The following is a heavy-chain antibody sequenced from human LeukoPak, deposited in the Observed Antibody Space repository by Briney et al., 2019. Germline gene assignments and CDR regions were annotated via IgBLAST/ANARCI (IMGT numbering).Heavy chain of an antibody. Sequence: GGSLRLSCAASGFTFSNYAMSWVRQAPGKGLEWVSTMSGHGHNVYYADSVKGRFTISRDNSKNTLYLHMNSLRAEDTAIYYCAKFRGMIVVSYFFDYWGQGALVTVSS. D-gene: IGHD3-22*01. CDR1: GFTFSNYA. CDR2: MSGHGHNV. V-gene: IGHV3-23*01. CDR3: AKFRGMIVVSYFFDY. J-gene: IGHJ4*02.